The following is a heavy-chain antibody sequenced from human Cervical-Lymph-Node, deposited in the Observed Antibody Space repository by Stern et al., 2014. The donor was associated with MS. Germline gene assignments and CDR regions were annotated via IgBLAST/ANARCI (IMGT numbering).Heavy chain of an antibody. CDR2: ISGSGGST. J-gene: IGHJ4*02. D-gene: IGHD3-3*01. CDR3: ASNYDFWSGYNITDY. CDR1: GFTFSSYA. Sequence: EVQLVESGGGLVQPGGSLRLSCAASGFTFSSYAMSWVRQAPGKGLEWVSGISGSGGSTYYADSVKGRFTISRDNSKNPLYLQMNSLRAEDTAVYYCASNYDFWSGYNITDYWGQGTLVTVSS. V-gene: IGHV3-23*04.